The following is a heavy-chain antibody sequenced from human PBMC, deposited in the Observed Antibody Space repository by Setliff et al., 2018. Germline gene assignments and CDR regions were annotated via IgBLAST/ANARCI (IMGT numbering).Heavy chain of an antibody. Sequence: PSETLSLTCAVYGGSFSGYYRSWIRQPPGKGLEWIGSIYYSGSTYYNPSLKSRVTISVDTSKKQFSLKLSSVTAADTAVYYCARDSRARITIFGVVTNWFDPWGQGTLVTVSS. CDR1: GGSFSGYY. D-gene: IGHD3-3*01. CDR2: IYYSGST. J-gene: IGHJ5*02. V-gene: IGHV4-34*01. CDR3: ARDSRARITIFGVVTNWFDP.